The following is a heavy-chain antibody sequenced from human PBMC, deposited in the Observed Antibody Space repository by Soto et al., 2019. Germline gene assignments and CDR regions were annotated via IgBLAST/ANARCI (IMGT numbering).Heavy chain of an antibody. D-gene: IGHD4-17*01. CDR2: IDPSDSYT. CDR1: GYSFTSYW. Sequence: GESLKISCKGSGYSFTSYWIAWVRQMPGKGLEWMGRIDPSDSYTNYSPSFQGHVTISADKSISTAYLQMNSLRDEDTAVYYCARDSLYGGNSGYDYYYYGMDVWGQGTTVTVSS. CDR3: ARDSLYGGNSGYDYYYYGMDV. J-gene: IGHJ6*02. V-gene: IGHV5-10-1*01.